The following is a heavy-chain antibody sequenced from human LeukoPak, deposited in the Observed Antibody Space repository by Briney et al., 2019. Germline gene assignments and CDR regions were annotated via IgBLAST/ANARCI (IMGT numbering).Heavy chain of an antibody. CDR1: GYTFTGYY. CDR2: INPNSGGT. D-gene: IGHD6-13*01. V-gene: IGHV1-2*02. Sequence: GASVKVSCKASGYTFTGYYMHWARQAPGQGLEWMGWINPNSGGTNYAQKFQGRVTMTRDTSISTAYMELSRLRSDDTAVYYCARGRGSSWLSFDYWGQGTLVTVSS. J-gene: IGHJ4*02. CDR3: ARGRGSSWLSFDY.